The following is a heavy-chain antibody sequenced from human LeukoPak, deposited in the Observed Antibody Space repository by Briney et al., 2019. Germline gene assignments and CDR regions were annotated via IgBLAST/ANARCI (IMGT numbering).Heavy chain of an antibody. Sequence: SQTLSLTFAISGDSVSSNSAAWNWIRQSPSRGLEWLGRTCYRSKWYNDYAVSVKGRITINPDTSKNQFSLQLNSVTPEDTAVYYCARDQIATPTYFLDHWGQGTLVTVSS. V-gene: IGHV6-1*01. D-gene: IGHD1-26*01. CDR1: GDSVSSNSAA. J-gene: IGHJ4*02. CDR3: ARDQIATPTYFLDH. CDR2: TCYRSKWYN.